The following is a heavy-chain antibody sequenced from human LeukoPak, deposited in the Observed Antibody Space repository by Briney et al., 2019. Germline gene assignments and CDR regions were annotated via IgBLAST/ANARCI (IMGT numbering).Heavy chain of an antibody. Sequence: SVKVSCKASGGTFSSYAISWVRQAPGQGLEWMGGIIPIFGTANYAQKFQGRVTMTTDTSTSTAYMELRSLRSDDTAVYYCGRFGELFRLDYWGQGTLVTVSS. J-gene: IGHJ4*02. CDR2: IIPIFGTA. D-gene: IGHD3-10*01. CDR3: GRFGELFRLDY. V-gene: IGHV1-69*05. CDR1: GGTFSSYA.